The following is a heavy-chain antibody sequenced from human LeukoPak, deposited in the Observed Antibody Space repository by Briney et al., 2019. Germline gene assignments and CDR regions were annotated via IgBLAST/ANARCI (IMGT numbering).Heavy chain of an antibody. CDR1: GYTFTSYD. V-gene: IGHV1-8*03. CDR2: MNPNSGNT. Sequence: EASVKVSCKASGYTFTSYDINWVRQATGQGLEWLGWMNPNSGNTGYAQKFQGRVTITRNTSISTAYMELSSLRSEDTAVYYCARELVNCGGDCSHYFDYSGPRTLVTVSS. J-gene: IGHJ4*02. CDR3: ARELVNCGGDCSHYFDY. D-gene: IGHD2-21*02.